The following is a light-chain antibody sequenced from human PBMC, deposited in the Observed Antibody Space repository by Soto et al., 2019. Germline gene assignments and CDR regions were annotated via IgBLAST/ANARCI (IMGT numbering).Light chain of an antibody. CDR1: NIGSKS. J-gene: IGLJ2*01. Sequence: SYELTQPPSVSVAPGKTARITCGGNNIGSKSVHWYQQKPGQAPVLVIYYDSDRPSGIPERFSGSNSGNTATLTISRVEAGDEADYYCQVWDSSSDHVVFVGETKLTVL. V-gene: IGLV3-21*04. CDR3: QVWDSSSDHVV. CDR2: YDS.